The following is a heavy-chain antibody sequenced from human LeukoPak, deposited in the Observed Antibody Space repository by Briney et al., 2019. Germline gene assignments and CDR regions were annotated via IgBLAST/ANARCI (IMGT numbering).Heavy chain of an antibody. CDR3: ARDFYSTRDATVTDAGFDY. V-gene: IGHV3-7*01. Sequence: GGSLRLSCAASGFTFSSYWMSWVRQAPGKGLEWVANIKQDGSEKYYVDSVKGRFTISRDNAKNSLYLQMNSLRAEDTAVYYCARDFYSTRDATVTDAGFDYWGQGTLVTVSS. D-gene: IGHD4-17*01. CDR2: IKQDGSEK. J-gene: IGHJ4*02. CDR1: GFTFSSYW.